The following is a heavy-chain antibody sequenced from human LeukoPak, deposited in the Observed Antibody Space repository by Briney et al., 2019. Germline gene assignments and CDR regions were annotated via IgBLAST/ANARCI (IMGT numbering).Heavy chain of an antibody. D-gene: IGHD2-2*01. CDR1: GGSFSGYY. CDR3: ARGRSTSCLDY. J-gene: IGHJ4*02. Sequence: SETLSLTCAVYGGSFSGYYWSWIRQPPGKGLEWIGEINHSGGTNYNPSLKSRVTISVDTSKNQFSLKLSSVTAADTAVYYCARGRSTSCLDYWGQGPLVTVSS. CDR2: INHSGGT. V-gene: IGHV4-34*01.